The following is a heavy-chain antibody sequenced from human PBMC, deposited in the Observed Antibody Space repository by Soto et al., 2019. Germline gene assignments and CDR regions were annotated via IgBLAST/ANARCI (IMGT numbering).Heavy chain of an antibody. CDR2: ISYDGSNK. CDR3: ANGGDTAMVLAFDY. D-gene: IGHD5-18*01. Sequence: QVQLVESGGGVVQPGRSLRLSCAASGFTFSSYGMHWVRQAPGKGLEWVAVISYDGSNKYYADSVKGRFTISRDNSKNTLYLQMNSLRAEDTAVYYCANGGDTAMVLAFDYWGQGTLVTVSS. CDR1: GFTFSSYG. V-gene: IGHV3-30*18. J-gene: IGHJ4*02.